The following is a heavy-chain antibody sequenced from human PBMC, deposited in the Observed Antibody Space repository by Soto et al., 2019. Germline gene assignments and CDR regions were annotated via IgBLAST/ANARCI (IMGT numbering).Heavy chain of an antibody. Sequence: GGSLRLSCAASGFTFSSYAMSWVRQAPGKGLEWVSAISGSGGSTYYADSVKGRFTISRDNSKNTLYLQMNSLRAEDTAVYYCATVWSGYYTSRFDYWGQGTLVTVSS. CDR1: GFTFSSYA. V-gene: IGHV3-23*01. CDR3: ATVWSGYYTSRFDY. D-gene: IGHD3-3*01. CDR2: ISGSGGST. J-gene: IGHJ4*02.